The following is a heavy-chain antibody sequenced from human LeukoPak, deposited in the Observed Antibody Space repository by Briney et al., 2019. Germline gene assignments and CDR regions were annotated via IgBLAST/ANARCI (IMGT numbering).Heavy chain of an antibody. V-gene: IGHV4-59*08. D-gene: IGHD6-13*01. CDR1: GGSISSYY. CDR3: ARRIAGDAFDI. CDR2: IYYSGST. Sequence: PSETLSLTCTVSGGSISSYYWSWIRQPPGKGLEWIGYIYYSGSTNYNPSLKSRVTISVDTSKNQFSLELSSVTAADTAVYYCARRIAGDAFDIWGQGTMVTVSS. J-gene: IGHJ3*02.